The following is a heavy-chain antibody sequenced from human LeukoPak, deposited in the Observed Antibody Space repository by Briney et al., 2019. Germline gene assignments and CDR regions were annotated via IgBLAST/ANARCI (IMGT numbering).Heavy chain of an antibody. V-gene: IGHV4-59*01. D-gene: IGHD1-26*01. CDR2: IYYSGST. J-gene: IGHJ3*01. CDR1: GGSISSYY. CDR3: ARSSSSTDDSFDV. Sequence: SETLSLTCTVSGGSISSYYWSWIRQPPGKGLEWIGYIYYSGSTNYNPSLKSRVTISVDTSKNQFSLNLGSVAAADTAVYYCARSSSSTDDSFDVWGQGTMVSVSS.